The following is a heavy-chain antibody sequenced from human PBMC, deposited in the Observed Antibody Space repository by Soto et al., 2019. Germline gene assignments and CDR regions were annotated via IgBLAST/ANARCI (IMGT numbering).Heavy chain of an antibody. D-gene: IGHD1-1*01. V-gene: IGHV1-8*01. CDR3: ARRAETNGWNGFGADKYYFDF. CDR2: MNPNTGNS. Sequence: GXSVKVSCKASGYTFTSYDIYWVRHATAHGLEWMGWMNPNTGNSGYAQKFQGRVAMTSDTSISTAHMELSSLRSEDTAVYYCARRAETNGWNGFGADKYYFDFWGQGALVTV. CDR1: GYTFTSYD. J-gene: IGHJ4*02.